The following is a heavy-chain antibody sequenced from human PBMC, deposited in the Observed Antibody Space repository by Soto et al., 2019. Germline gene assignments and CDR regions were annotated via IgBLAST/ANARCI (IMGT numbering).Heavy chain of an antibody. V-gene: IGHV1-2*04. CDR1: GYTFTGYY. Sequence: ASVKVSCKASGYTFTGYYMHWVRQAPGQRLEWMGWINPNSGGTNYAQKFQGWVTMTRDTSISTAYMELSRLRSDDTAVYYCAREGGGSYWAYYYYGMDVWGQGTTVTVSS. CDR2: INPNSGGT. J-gene: IGHJ6*02. CDR3: AREGGGSYWAYYYYGMDV. D-gene: IGHD1-26*01.